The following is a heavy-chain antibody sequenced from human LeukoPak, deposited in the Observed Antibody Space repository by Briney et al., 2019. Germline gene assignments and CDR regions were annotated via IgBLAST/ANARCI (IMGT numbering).Heavy chain of an antibody. CDR1: GCTFTSYY. CDR2: INPSGGST. D-gene: IGHD3-3*01. Sequence: ASVKVTCKASGCTFTSYYMHWVRQAPGQGLEWMGIINPSGGSTSYAQKFQGRVTMTRDTSTSTVYMELSSLRSEDTAVYYCARDLQVEWFRSDAFDIWGQGTMVTVSS. CDR3: ARDLQVEWFRSDAFDI. J-gene: IGHJ3*02. V-gene: IGHV1-46*01.